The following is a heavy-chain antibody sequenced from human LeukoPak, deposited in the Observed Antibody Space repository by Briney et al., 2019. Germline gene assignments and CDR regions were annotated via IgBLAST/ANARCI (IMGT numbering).Heavy chain of an antibody. J-gene: IGHJ4*02. V-gene: IGHV3-53*01. D-gene: IGHD6-19*01. CDR1: GFTVSSNY. CDR2: IYSGGST. CDR3: AREMSSGQKHNYLDY. Sequence: GGSLRLSCAASGFTVSSNYMSWVRQAPGKGLEWVSVIYSGGSTYYADSVKGRFTISRDNSKNTLYLQMNSLRAEDTAVYYCAREMSSGQKHNYLDYWGQGTLVTVSS.